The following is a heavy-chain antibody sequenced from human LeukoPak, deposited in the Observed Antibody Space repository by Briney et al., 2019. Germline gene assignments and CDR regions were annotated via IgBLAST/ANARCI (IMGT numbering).Heavy chain of an antibody. D-gene: IGHD4-17*01. J-gene: IGHJ6*04. CDR1: GFTFNNYG. CDR3: AKERDYAEDMDV. Sequence: GGSLRLSCAASGFTFNNYGVHWVRQAPGKGLEWVAFIRYDGINKYYADSVKGRFTISRDNSNKTLYLQMNSLRAEDTAVYYCAKERDYAEDMDVWGKGTTVTVSS. V-gene: IGHV3-30*02. CDR2: IRYDGINK.